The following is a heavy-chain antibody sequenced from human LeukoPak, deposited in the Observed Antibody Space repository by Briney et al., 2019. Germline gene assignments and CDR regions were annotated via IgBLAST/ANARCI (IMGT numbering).Heavy chain of an antibody. Sequence: GGSLRLSCAASGFTFSSYAMSWVRQAPGKGLEWVSDSGSGGSTYYADSVKGRFTISRDNAKNSLYLQMNSLRAEDMALYYCAKGGFWYFDLWGRGTLVTVSS. CDR1: GFTFSSYA. J-gene: IGHJ2*01. CDR2: SGSGGST. V-gene: IGHV3-23*01. CDR3: AKGGFWYFDL.